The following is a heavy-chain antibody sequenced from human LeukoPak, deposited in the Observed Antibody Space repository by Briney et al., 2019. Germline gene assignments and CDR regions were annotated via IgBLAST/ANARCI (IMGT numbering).Heavy chain of an antibody. J-gene: IGHJ4*02. CDR3: ARAGGSYLGEFNY. CDR2: IGSSGRTI. V-gene: IGHV3-11*01. Sequence: GGSLRLSCAASGFIFSDYYMSWIRQAPGKGLEWVSYIGSSGRTIYYADSVKGRFTISRDNAKNSLFLQMNTLKAGDTAVYYCARAGGSYLGEFNYWGQGTLVTVSS. D-gene: IGHD1-26*01. CDR1: GFIFSDYY.